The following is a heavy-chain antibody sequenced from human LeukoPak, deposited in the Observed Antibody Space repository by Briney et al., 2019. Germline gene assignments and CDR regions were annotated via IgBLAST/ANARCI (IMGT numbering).Heavy chain of an antibody. CDR1: GFTFHDCA. J-gene: IGHJ4*02. Sequence: GGSLRLSCAASGFTFHDCAMPWVRQAPGKALECVSCISWNSGTIGYADSVRGRFTISRDNAKNYLYLQMNSLTTEDTTLYYCAKEMGKWGYGGKPFEYWGQGTLVTVSS. D-gene: IGHD4-23*01. CDR2: ISWNSGTI. V-gene: IGHV3-9*01. CDR3: AKEMGKWGYGGKPFEY.